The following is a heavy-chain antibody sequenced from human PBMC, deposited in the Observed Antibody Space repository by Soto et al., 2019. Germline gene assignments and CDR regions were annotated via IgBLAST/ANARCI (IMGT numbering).Heavy chain of an antibody. CDR1: GFTISSYG. V-gene: IGHV3-23*01. Sequence: EVQLLESGGGLIQPGGSLRLSCAASGFTISSYGMSWVRQAPGKGLEWVSAISADGSNTYYADSVRGRFTVSRDNSKYALYPQMSRLRAEDTAVYYCVEGYSYGGGARETLVTVSS. J-gene: IGHJ4*02. CDR2: ISADGSNT. D-gene: IGHD5-12*01. CDR3: VEGYSYGG.